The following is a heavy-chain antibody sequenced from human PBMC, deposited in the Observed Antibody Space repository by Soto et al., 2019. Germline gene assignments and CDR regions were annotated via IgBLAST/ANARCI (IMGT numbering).Heavy chain of an antibody. J-gene: IGHJ3*02. Sequence: SDTLSLTCSFSGDSVNSYYWSWIRKPPGKGLEWIGYIYYSGSTSYNPSLKSRVTISVDTSKNQFSLKLSSVTAADTAVYYCARHIREETKALDIWAQGTMVPVSS. V-gene: IGHV4-59*08. D-gene: IGHD3-3*02. CDR3: ARHIREETKALDI. CDR1: GDSVNSYY. CDR2: IYYSGST.